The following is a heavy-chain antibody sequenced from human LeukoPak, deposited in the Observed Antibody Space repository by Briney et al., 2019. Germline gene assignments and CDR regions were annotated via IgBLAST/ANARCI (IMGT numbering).Heavy chain of an antibody. CDR3: AKDRDRKASFWFDP. D-gene: IGHD1-26*01. CDR1: GFTFSSDW. J-gene: IGHJ5*02. Sequence: GGSLRLSCAASGFTFSSDWMSWVRQAPGKGLEWVANINQDGRDKSYVDSVRGRFTISRDNARNSLYLQMNSLRAEDTAVYYCAKDRDRKASFWFDPWGQGTLVTVSS. CDR2: INQDGRDK. V-gene: IGHV3-7*03.